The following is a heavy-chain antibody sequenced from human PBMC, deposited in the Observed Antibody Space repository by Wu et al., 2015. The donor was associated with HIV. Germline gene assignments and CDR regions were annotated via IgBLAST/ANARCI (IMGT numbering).Heavy chain of an antibody. CDR3: ARDQDDCIDY. D-gene: IGHD1-1*01. J-gene: IGHJ4*02. CDR2: ISPKNGYT. CDR1: GYTFTNFG. Sequence: QVHLVQSGAEVKKPGASVKVSCKASGYTFTNFGISWVRQAPGQGLEWLGWISPKNGYTNYPQKFRGRVTLTTDTSTGTAYMEMRSLRSDDTADYYCARDQDDCIDYWGQGTLVTVSS. V-gene: IGHV1-18*01.